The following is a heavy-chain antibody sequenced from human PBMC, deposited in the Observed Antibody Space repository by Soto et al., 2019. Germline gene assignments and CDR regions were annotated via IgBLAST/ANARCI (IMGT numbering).Heavy chain of an antibody. CDR2: TYYRSKWYY. CDR3: ARGEQYSGRIFDY. Sequence: PSQTLSLTCAITGDSVSSNSAGWSWVRQSPSRGLEWLGRTYYRSKWYYEYAVSVRGRITINPDTSKNQYSLQLDSVTPEDTAVYFCARGEQYSGRIFDYWGQGSLVTISS. V-gene: IGHV6-1*01. CDR1: GDSVSSNSAG. D-gene: IGHD1-26*01. J-gene: IGHJ4*01.